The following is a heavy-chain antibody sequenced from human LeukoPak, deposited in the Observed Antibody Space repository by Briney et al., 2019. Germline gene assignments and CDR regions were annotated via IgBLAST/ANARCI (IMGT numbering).Heavy chain of an antibody. D-gene: IGHD4-17*01. CDR3: SRGLHDYGDSNYYFDQ. V-gene: IGHV3-49*03. J-gene: IGHJ4*02. Sequence: LRLSCEASGFTYGGDAWSWLRQATGKGLEWICFIRKKGYGETTDYAASVRGRFTISRDDAKSIAYLQMNSLKTEDTALYYCSRGLHDYGDSNYYFDQWGRGTLVTVSS. CDR2: IRKKGYGETT. CDR1: GFTYGGDA.